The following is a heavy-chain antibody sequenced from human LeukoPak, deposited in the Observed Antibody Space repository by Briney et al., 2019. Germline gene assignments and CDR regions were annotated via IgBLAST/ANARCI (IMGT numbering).Heavy chain of an antibody. J-gene: IGHJ6*02. CDR1: GGPISSYY. V-gene: IGHV4-59*01. CDR3: ARDRNGGNPYYYYGMDV. Sequence: SETLSLTCTVSGGPISSYYWSWIRQPPGKGLEWIGYIYYSGSTNYNPSLKSRVTISVDTSKNQFSLKLSSVTAADTAVYYCARDRNGGNPYYYYGMDVWGQGTTVTVSS. D-gene: IGHD4-23*01. CDR2: IYYSGST.